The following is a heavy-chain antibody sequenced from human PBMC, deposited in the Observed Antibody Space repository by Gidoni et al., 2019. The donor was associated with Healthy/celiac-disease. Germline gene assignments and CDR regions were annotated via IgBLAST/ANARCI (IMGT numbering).Heavy chain of an antibody. V-gene: IGHV3-48*03. CDR1: GFTFSSYE. J-gene: IGHJ4*02. Sequence: EVQLVESGGGLVQPGGSLRLSCAASGFTFSSYEMNWVRQAPGKGLEWVSYISSSGSTIYYADSVKGRFTISRDNAKNSLYLQMNSLRAEDTAVYYCARGIAVAGPPNYWGQGTLVTVSS. D-gene: IGHD6-19*01. CDR2: ISSSGSTI. CDR3: ARGIAVAGPPNY.